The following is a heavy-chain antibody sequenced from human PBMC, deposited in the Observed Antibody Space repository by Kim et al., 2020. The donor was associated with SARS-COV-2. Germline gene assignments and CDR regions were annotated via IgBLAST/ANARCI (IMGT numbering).Heavy chain of an antibody. CDR3: ARSGSYPNYYFDY. CDR2: IYHSGST. CDR1: GGSISSSNW. J-gene: IGHJ4*02. D-gene: IGHD1-26*01. Sequence: SETLSLTCAVSGGSISSSNWWSWVRQPPGKGLEWIGEIYHSGSTNYNPSLKSRVTISVDKSKNQFSLKLSSVTAADTAVYYCARSGSYPNYYFDYWGQGTLVTVSS. V-gene: IGHV4-4*02.